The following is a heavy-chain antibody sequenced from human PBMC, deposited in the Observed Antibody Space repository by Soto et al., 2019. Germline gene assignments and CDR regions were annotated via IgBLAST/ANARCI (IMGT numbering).Heavy chain of an antibody. V-gene: IGHV3-74*01. J-gene: IGHJ4*02. CDR3: ARGGNYVFDY. CDR1: GFTFRSHW. Sequence: PGGSLRLSCAASGFTFRSHWVHWVRQAPGKGLVWVSGISGDGSSTHYADSVKGRFTISRDNAKNTLYLQMNSLRAEDTAVYYCARGGNYVFDYWGQGTLVTVSS. CDR2: ISGDGSST. D-gene: IGHD1-26*01.